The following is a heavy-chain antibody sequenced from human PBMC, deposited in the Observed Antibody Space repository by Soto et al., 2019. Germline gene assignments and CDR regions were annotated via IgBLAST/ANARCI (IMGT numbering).Heavy chain of an antibody. J-gene: IGHJ4*02. CDR2: ISGYNGNT. Sequence: QVQLVQSGAEVKRPGASVKVSCKASGYTFTSYGVSWVRQAPGQGLEWMAWISGYNGNTNYEQKYQGRVTVTADTSTSTAYMDLRSLRSDDTAVYYGARTRLDCRGTSCYDYWGQGTLVTVSS. CDR1: GYTFTSYG. V-gene: IGHV1-18*01. CDR3: ARTRLDCRGTSCYDY. D-gene: IGHD2-2*01.